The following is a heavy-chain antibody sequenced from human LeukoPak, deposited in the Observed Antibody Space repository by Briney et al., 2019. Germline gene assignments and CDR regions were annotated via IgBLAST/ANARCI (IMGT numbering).Heavy chain of an antibody. CDR1: GFTFSSYA. J-gene: IGHJ4*02. D-gene: IGHD5-24*01. Sequence: GGSLRLSCAASGFTFSSYAMSWVRQAPGKGLEWVSAISGSGGSTYYADSVKGRFTISRDNSKNTLYLQMNSLRAEDTAVYYCARDHRDGYEVYSYFDYWGQGTLVTVSS. V-gene: IGHV3-23*01. CDR3: ARDHRDGYEVYSYFDY. CDR2: ISGSGGST.